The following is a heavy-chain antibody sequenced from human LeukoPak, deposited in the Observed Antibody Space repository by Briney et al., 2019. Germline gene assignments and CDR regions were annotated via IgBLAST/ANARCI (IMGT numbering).Heavy chain of an antibody. V-gene: IGHV6-1*01. CDR1: GDSVAINSTA. D-gene: IGHD5-24*01. Sequence: SQTLSLTCVLSGDSVAINSTACNWIRQSPSRGLEWLGRTYYRSKWYNDYAVSVKSRITINPDTSKNQFSLQLNSVTPEDTAVYYCARGGQGDGYSADEAFDFWGQGTMVTVS. CDR3: ARGGQGDGYSADEAFDF. J-gene: IGHJ3*01. CDR2: TYYRSKWYN.